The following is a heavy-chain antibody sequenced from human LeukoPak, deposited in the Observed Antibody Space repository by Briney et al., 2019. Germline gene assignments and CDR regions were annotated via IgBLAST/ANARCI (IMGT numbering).Heavy chain of an antibody. CDR2: INPNSGGT. J-gene: IGHJ4*02. V-gene: IGHV1-2*02. CDR3: ARWMATVTTPDY. CDR1: GYTFNGFY. Sequence: ASVKVSCKSSGYTFNGFYLHWVRQAPGQGLEGMGWINPNSGGTNYAQKFQGRVTMTRDTSISTAYMELSRLRSDDTAVYYCARWMATVTTPDYWGRGSLVTVSS. D-gene: IGHD4-11*01.